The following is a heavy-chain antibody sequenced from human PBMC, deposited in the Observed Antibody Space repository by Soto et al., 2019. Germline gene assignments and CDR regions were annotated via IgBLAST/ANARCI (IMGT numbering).Heavy chain of an antibody. CDR3: GRGGGNFDQ. V-gene: IGHV3-7*04. D-gene: IGHD3-16*01. CDR2: VNQEGSDR. CDR1: GFTFRGSW. Sequence: EVQLVESGGGLVQPGGSLRLTCEVSGFTFRGSWMSWVRQAPGKGLEWVANVNQEGSDRYYVDSVKGRFTISRDNAKNSLYLKMNSLSAGDTAVYYCGRGGGNFDQWGQGTLVTVAS. J-gene: IGHJ4*02.